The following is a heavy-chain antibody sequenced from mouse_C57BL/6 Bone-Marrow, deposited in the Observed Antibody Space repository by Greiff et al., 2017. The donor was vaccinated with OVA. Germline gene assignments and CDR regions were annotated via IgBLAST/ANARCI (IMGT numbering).Heavy chain of an antibody. CDR3: TRKDDGYYPFYAMDY. CDR1: GFSLTSYG. J-gene: IGHJ4*01. CDR2: IWSGGST. V-gene: IGHV2-2*01. D-gene: IGHD2-3*01. Sequence: VKVVESGPGLVQPSQSLSITCTVSGFSLTSYGVHWVRQSPGKGLEWLGVIWSGGSTDYNAAFIHRLSISKDNSKCQVFFKVNRLQTDDTAIYYCTRKDDGYYPFYAMDYWGQGTSVTVSS.